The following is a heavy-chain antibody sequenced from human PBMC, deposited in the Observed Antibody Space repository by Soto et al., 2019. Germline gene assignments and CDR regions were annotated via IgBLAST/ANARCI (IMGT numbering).Heavy chain of an antibody. V-gene: IGHV4-31*03. CDR2: IYYSGST. J-gene: IGHJ3*02. D-gene: IGHD3-22*01. CDR3: ARAQYDSSGYYFLDAFDI. Sequence: SETLSLTCTVSGGSISSGGYYWSWIRQHPGKGLEWIGYIYYSGSTYYNPSLKSRVTISVDTSKNQFSLKLSSVTAADTAVYYCARAQYDSSGYYFLDAFDIWGQGTMVTVSS. CDR1: GGSISSGGYY.